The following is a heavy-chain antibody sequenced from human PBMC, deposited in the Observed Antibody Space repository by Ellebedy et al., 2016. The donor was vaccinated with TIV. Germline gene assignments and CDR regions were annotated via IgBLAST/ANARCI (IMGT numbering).Heavy chain of an antibody. CDR3: ARQYTMVRGVIYYFDY. D-gene: IGHD3-10*01. CDR2: IYYSGST. CDR1: GGSTSSSSYY. J-gene: IGHJ4*02. V-gene: IGHV4-39*01. Sequence: SETLSLTCTVSGGSTSSSSYYWGWIRQPPGKGLEWIGSIYYSGSTYYNPSLKSRVTISVDTSKNQFSLKLSSVTAADTAVYYCARQYTMVRGVIYYFDYWGQGTLVTVSS.